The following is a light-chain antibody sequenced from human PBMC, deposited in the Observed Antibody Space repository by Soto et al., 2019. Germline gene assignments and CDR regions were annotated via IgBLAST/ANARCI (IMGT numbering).Light chain of an antibody. CDR1: SSDVGSYNL. V-gene: IGLV2-23*01. CDR2: EGS. Sequence: QSALTQPDSVSGSHGQSITISCTGTSSDVGSYNLVSWFQQHPGKAPKLMIYEGSKRPSGVSNRFSGSKSGNTASLTISGLQAEDESDYSFCSYAVTNILVVGGGTKLTVL. J-gene: IGLJ2*01. CDR3: CSYAVTNILV.